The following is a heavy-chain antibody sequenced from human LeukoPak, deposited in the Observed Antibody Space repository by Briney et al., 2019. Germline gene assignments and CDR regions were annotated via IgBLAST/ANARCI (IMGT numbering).Heavy chain of an antibody. D-gene: IGHD1-26*01. CDR3: AKDGQSFNSMWDYFDS. J-gene: IGHJ4*02. Sequence: AGGSPRLSCAASGFTFNNYAMSWVRQAPGKGLEWVSGICCGDTHYADSVEGRFTISKDDSKNTVDLQMSSLRAEDTAVYYCAKDGQSFNSMWDYFDSWGQGTLVTVSS. CDR2: ICCGDT. V-gene: IGHV3-23*01. CDR1: GFTFNNYA.